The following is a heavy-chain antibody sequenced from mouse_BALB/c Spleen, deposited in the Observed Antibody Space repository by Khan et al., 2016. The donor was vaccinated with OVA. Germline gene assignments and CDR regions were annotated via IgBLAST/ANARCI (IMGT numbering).Heavy chain of an antibody. CDR2: VTYSGNT. CDR3: ARSYGSWTMDY. Sequence: VQLKESGPSLVKPSQTLSLTCSVTGDSITSGFWNWIRKFPGNKFEYMGYVTYSGNTYYNPSLKSRISITRDTSKSQYYLQFNSVTTEDTATYFCARSYGSWTMDYWGQGTSVTVAS. J-gene: IGHJ4*01. V-gene: IGHV3-8*02. CDR1: GDSITSGF. D-gene: IGHD1-1*01.